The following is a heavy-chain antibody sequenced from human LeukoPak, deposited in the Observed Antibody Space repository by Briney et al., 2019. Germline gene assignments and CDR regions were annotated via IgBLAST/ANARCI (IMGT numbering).Heavy chain of an antibody. J-gene: IGHJ6*04. D-gene: IGHD3-16*02. CDR3: AKDLGLGDYVWGSYRTPYYYGMDV. CDR2: ISGSGGST. V-gene: IGHV3-23*01. Sequence: GGSLRLSCAASGFTFSSYAMSWVRQAPGKGLEWVSAISGSGGSTYYADSVKSRFTISRDNSKNTLYLQMNSLRAEDTAVYYCAKDLGLGDYVWGSYRTPYYYGMDVWGKGTTVTVSS. CDR1: GFTFSSYA.